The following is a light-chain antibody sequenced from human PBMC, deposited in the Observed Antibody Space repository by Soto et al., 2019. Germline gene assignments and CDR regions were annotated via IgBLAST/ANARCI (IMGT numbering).Light chain of an antibody. V-gene: IGKV3-20*01. CDR2: DAS. J-gene: IGKJ1*01. CDR3: QQCGSSPRT. CDR1: QSVSSSY. Sequence: EIVLTQSPGTLSLSPGERATLSCRASQSVSSSYLAWYQQKPGQAPRLLIYDASSRATGIPDRFSGIGSGTDFTLTISRLEPEDFAVYYCQQCGSSPRTFGQGTKVEIK.